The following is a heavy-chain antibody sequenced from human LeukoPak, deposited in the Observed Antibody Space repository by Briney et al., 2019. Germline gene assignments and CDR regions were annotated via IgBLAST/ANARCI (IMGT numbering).Heavy chain of an antibody. D-gene: IGHD3-3*01. CDR3: ARHGRLLGWCMDV. J-gene: IGHJ6*03. CDR1: GGSMSSGSYY. Sequence: SETLSLTCSVSGGSMSSGSYYWGWIRQPPGKGLEWIGSIYTSGSTYHNPSLRSRLTTSVDTSKNQFSLKLSSVTAADTAVYYCARHGRLLGWCMDVWGKGTTVTVSS. CDR2: IYTSGST. V-gene: IGHV4-39*01.